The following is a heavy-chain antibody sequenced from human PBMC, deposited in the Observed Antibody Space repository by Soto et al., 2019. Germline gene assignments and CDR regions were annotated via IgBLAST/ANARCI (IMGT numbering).Heavy chain of an antibody. CDR2: ISGYNGNT. CDR3: ARGIVCRGEMAAVLSDY. CDR1: GYDFTNWG. Sequence: QVQLVQSGAEVKRPGASVKVSCKASGYDFTNWGLSWVRQAPGQGPEWMGWISGYNGNTNYAQKFQGRVTMTTDTFTTTGYMELWGLTSDDTAVYYCARGIVCRGEMAAVLSDYWGQGTLVTVSS. D-gene: IGHD3-3*02. J-gene: IGHJ4*02. V-gene: IGHV1-18*01.